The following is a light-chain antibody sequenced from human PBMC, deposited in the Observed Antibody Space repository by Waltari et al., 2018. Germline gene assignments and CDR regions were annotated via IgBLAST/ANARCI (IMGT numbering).Light chain of an antibody. V-gene: IGKV3-20*01. CDR2: RAS. CDR1: QTVGSSS. Sequence: ETVLTQSPGTASLSPGERVTLSCRASQTVGSSSLAWHQQKPDQAPRLVIYRASRRATGFPDRFSGSGSGTEFSLTISKLGPEDFAVYYCQQHGTLPATFGQGTKVEIK. J-gene: IGKJ1*01. CDR3: QQHGTLPAT.